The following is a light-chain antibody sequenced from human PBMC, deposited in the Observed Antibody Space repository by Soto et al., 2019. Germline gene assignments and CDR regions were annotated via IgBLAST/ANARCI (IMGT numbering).Light chain of an antibody. Sequence: IKMTQSLSALSASVGDRVTITCRAGRDTNYWLAWYQQKAGRAPNLLIYGASTLASGVHSRFSGSGSGTEFTLTISRLPSEDFAVYYRQQYKNWPLFGQGTRLEIK. J-gene: IGKJ5*01. CDR2: GAS. V-gene: IGKV1-5*01. CDR3: QQYKNWPL. CDR1: RDTNYW.